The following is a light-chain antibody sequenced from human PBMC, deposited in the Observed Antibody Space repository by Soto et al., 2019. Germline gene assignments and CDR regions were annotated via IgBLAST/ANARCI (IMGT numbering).Light chain of an antibody. CDR1: SGHSDYG. J-gene: IGLJ2*01. V-gene: IGLV4-69*01. CDR2: LNRDGSH. CDR3: QTWDTVVV. Sequence: QLVLTQSPSASASLGASVKLTCTLSSGHSDYGIAWHQQQPDKGPRYLMKLNRDGSHNKGDGIPDRFSGSSSGAERYLIISSLQSDDEADSSWQTWDTVVVFGGGTKLTVL.